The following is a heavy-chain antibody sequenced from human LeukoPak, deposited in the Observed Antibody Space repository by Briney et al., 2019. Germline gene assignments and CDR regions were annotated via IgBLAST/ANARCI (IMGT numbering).Heavy chain of an antibody. CDR2: IYSGGST. CDR3: ASLSGSVAGTAFDY. V-gene: IGHV3-66*01. J-gene: IGHJ4*02. CDR1: GFTVSSNY. D-gene: IGHD6-19*01. Sequence: GGSLRLSCAASGFTVSSNYMSWVRQAPGKGLEWVSVIYSGGSTYYADSVKGRFTISRDNSKNTLYLQMNSLRAEDTAVYYCASLSGSVAGTAFDYWGQGTLVTVSS.